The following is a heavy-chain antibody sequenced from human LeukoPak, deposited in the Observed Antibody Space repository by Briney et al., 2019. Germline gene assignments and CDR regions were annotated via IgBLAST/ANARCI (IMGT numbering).Heavy chain of an antibody. CDR2: IYTSGST. CDR1: GGSISSGSYY. Sequence: PSETLSLTCTVSGGSISSGSYYWSWIRQPAGKGLEWIGRIYTSGSTNYNPSLKSRVTISVDTSKNQFSLKLSSVTAADTAVYYCAREWDRPYYFDYWGQGTLVTVSS. V-gene: IGHV4-61*02. CDR3: AREWDRPYYFDY. D-gene: IGHD1-26*01. J-gene: IGHJ4*02.